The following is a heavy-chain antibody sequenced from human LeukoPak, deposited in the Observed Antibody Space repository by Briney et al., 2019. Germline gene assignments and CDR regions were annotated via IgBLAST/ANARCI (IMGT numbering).Heavy chain of an antibody. V-gene: IGHV3-30-3*01. CDR1: GFTFSTYA. Sequence: GRSLRLSCAASGFTFSTYAMHWVRQSPGKGLEWVAVISYDASNKYYADSVKGRFTISRDNSKNTLSLQMNSLRAEDTAVYFCARGSRGWVADAFDLWGQGTLVTVSS. J-gene: IGHJ3*01. CDR3: ARGSRGWVADAFDL. D-gene: IGHD2-15*01. CDR2: ISYDASNK.